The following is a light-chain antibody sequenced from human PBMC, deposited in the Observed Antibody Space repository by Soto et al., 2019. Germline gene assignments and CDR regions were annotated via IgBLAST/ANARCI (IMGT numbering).Light chain of an antibody. V-gene: IGKV3-15*01. Sequence: EIVMTQSPATLSVSPGERATLSCRASQSVGSNLAWYQQKLGQAPRLLIFGASSRAADVPGTFSGSGSGTEFTLTISSLHSEDFAVYFCLQYNDWPRTFGQGTKVEIK. CDR2: GAS. CDR3: LQYNDWPRT. CDR1: QSVGSN. J-gene: IGKJ1*01.